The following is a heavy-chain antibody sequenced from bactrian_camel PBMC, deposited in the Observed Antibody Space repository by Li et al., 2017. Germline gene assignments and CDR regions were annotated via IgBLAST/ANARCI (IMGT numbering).Heavy chain of an antibody. CDR2: IDSLGRA. V-gene: IGHV3-2*01. D-gene: IGHD5*01. J-gene: IGHJ6*01. CDR3: AADPTFWGDEKVHTSCSNFAF. CDR1: AYTGGPFY. Sequence: QVQLVESGGGSVQAGGSLRLSCAASAYTGGPFYMAYFRQEPGKEREGVASIDSLGRASYTDSVKGRFTISKDNDKNTLILQIDSLKPEDTAMYYCAADPTFWGDEKVHTSCSNFAFWGQGTQVTVS.